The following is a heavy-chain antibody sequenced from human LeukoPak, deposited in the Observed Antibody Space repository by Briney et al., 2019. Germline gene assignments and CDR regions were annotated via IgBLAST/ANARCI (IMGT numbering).Heavy chain of an antibody. CDR1: GVSITSNY. Sequence: SETLSLTCSVSGVSITSNYWSWIRQPPGKGLEWLGYTHHSGATSYNPSLKSRSTMSLDTSNNQFSLKLSSVTAADTAVYYCAKGVEGYGGNSGFDYWGQGTLVTVSS. CDR2: THHSGAT. V-gene: IGHV4-59*01. J-gene: IGHJ4*02. D-gene: IGHD4-23*01. CDR3: AKGVEGYGGNSGFDY.